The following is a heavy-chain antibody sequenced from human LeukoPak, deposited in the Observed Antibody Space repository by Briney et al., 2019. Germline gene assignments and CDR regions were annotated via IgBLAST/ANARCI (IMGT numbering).Heavy chain of an antibody. CDR1: GFTLSSYS. CDR3: AKGSYCSSTSCLLGY. CDR2: ISSSSSTI. V-gene: IGHV3-48*04. J-gene: IGHJ4*02. Sequence: GGSLRLSCAASGFTLSSYSMNWVRQAPGKGLEWVSYISSSSSTIYYGDSVKGRFTISRDNAKNSVYLQMNSLRAEDTAVYYCAKGSYCSSTSCLLGYWGQGTLVTVSS. D-gene: IGHD2-2*01.